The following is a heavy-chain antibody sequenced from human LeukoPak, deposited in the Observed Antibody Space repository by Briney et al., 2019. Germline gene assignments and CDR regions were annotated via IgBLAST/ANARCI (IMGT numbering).Heavy chain of an antibody. V-gene: IGHV5-51*01. J-gene: IGHJ4*02. CDR1: GYSFTSYW. D-gene: IGHD3-16*01. CDR2: IYPGDSDT. CDR3: ARFPASVNTRRAYYFDY. Sequence: GESLKISCKGSGYSFTSYWIGWARRMPGKGLEWMGVIYPGDSDTRDSPSFQGQVTISADKSISTAYLQWSSLKASDTAMYYWARFPASVNTRRAYYFDYWGQGTLVTVSS.